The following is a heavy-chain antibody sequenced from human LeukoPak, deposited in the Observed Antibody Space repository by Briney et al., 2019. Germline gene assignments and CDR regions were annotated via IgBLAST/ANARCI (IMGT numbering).Heavy chain of an antibody. CDR2: ISNSGNSK. D-gene: IGHD3-16*01. J-gene: IGHJ4*02. Sequence: GGSLRLSCAASGFALSDYYMSWIRQAPGKGLEWVSYISNSGNSKDYADSVKGRFTISRDNANNSLSLQMNSLRAEDTAVYYCARGSSTFLYWGQGTLVTVSS. CDR1: GFALSDYY. V-gene: IGHV3-11*01. CDR3: ARGSSTFLY.